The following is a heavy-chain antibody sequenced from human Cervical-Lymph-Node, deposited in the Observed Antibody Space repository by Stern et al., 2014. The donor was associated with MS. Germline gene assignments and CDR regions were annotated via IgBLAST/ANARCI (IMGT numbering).Heavy chain of an antibody. V-gene: IGHV2-5*01. CDR3: THTVPPYNWNRYYSYYGMDV. CDR2: IYWNADK. Sequence: QVTLRESGPTLVKPTQTLTLTCTFSGFSLTTSGVGVHWIRQPPGKALEWLALIYWNADKRFSPSLESRLTITKDSSKNQVVLTMTNMDPVDTATYYCTHTVPPYNWNRYYSYYGMDVWGQGTTVTVSS. J-gene: IGHJ6*02. CDR1: GFSLTTSGVG. D-gene: IGHD1-20*01.